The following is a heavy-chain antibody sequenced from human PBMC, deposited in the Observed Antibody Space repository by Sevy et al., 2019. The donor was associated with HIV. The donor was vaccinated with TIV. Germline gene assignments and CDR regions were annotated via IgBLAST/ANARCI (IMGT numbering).Heavy chain of an antibody. Sequence: GGSLRLSCAASGFSFSSYNLNWVRQAPGKGLEWVSSITGDSNFIYYADSVKSRFTISTDNANNSLYLQMNNSRAEDTAVYYCATWDADGCWYFDYWGQGTLVTVSS. CDR1: GFSFSSYN. J-gene: IGHJ4*02. CDR3: ATWDADGCWYFDY. V-gene: IGHV3-21*01. CDR2: ITGDSNFI. D-gene: IGHD1-26*01.